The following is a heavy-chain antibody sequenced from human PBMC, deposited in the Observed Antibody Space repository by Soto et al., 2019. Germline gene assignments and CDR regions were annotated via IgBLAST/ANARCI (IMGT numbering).Heavy chain of an antibody. D-gene: IGHD3-10*01. CDR3: ARDDYGSGGRMDV. Sequence: QVQLQESGPGLVKPSETLSLTCTVSGGSISSYYWSWIRQPPGKGLEWIGYIYYSGSTNYNPSLTSRVXISGDXXKNHVSMKLSSVTAADTAVYYCARDDYGSGGRMDVWGQGTTVTVSS. CDR1: GGSISSYY. V-gene: IGHV4-59*01. J-gene: IGHJ6*02. CDR2: IYYSGST.